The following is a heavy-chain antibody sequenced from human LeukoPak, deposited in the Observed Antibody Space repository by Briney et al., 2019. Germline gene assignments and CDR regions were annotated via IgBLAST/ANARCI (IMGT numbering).Heavy chain of an antibody. CDR2: LSYDGSGK. CDR3: ASSLWFGELLFDIDY. D-gene: IGHD3-10*01. J-gene: IGHJ4*02. V-gene: IGHV3-30-3*01. Sequence: GRSLRLSCAASGFTFSRYAMHWVRQAPGKGLEWVAVLSYDGSGKYYADSVKGRFTISRDNSKNTLYLQMNSLRAEDTAVYYCASSLWFGELLFDIDYWGQGTLVTVSS. CDR1: GFTFSRYA.